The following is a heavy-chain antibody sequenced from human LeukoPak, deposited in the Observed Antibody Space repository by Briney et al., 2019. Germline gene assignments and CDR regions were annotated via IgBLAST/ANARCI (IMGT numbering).Heavy chain of an antibody. V-gene: IGHV3-74*01. CDR1: GFNFSSRW. D-gene: IGHD4-23*01. CDR3: ARHFDGKGSFDF. J-gene: IGHJ5*01. CDR2: ISSGGSDT. Sequence: GGSLRLSCAASGFNFSSRWMHWVRQVPGKGLGWVSRISSGGSDTTYADSVKGRFTISRDNVKKIVYLQMRSLRVEDTAVYYCARHFDGKGSFDFWGQGTLVTVSS.